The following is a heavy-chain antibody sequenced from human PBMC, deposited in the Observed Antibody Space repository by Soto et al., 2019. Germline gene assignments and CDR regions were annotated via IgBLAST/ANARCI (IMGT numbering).Heavy chain of an antibody. Sequence: PGESLKISCPGFGYTFSTFWIGWVRQMPGKGLEWMGRIDPSDSYTTYSPSFQGHVTISADKSISTAYLQWGSLKASDTAMYFCARIYCTTTTCDSWFDPWGQGTLVTVSS. J-gene: IGHJ5*02. CDR1: GYTFSTFW. V-gene: IGHV5-10-1*01. CDR2: IDPSDSYT. D-gene: IGHD2-8*01. CDR3: ARIYCTTTTCDSWFDP.